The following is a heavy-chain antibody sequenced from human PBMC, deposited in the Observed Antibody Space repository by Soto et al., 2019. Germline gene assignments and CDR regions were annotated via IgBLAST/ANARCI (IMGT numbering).Heavy chain of an antibody. J-gene: IGHJ6*02. D-gene: IGHD6-6*01. CDR2: INPSGGST. CDR3: ARGAGYRSSSGYYGMGV. Sequence: ASVTVSCTASGSTFTSYYMHWVRQTPVQGLEWMGIINPSGGSTSYAQKFHGRVTMTRDTSTSTVYMELSSLRSEDTAVYYCARGAGYRSSSGYYGMGVWGQGTTVTVSS. CDR1: GSTFTSYY. V-gene: IGHV1-46*01.